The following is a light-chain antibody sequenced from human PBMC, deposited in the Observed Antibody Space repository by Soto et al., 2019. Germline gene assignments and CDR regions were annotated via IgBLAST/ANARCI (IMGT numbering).Light chain of an antibody. J-gene: IGKJ1*01. CDR2: DAS. CDR3: QQRSNWPWT. CDR1: QSVSSY. V-gene: IGKV3-11*01. Sequence: EIVLTQSPATLSLSPGERSTLSCRASQSVSSYLAWYQQKPGQAPRLLIYDASNSATGIPARFSGSGSGTDFTLTISSLEPEDFAVYYCQQRSNWPWTFGQVTKVEIK.